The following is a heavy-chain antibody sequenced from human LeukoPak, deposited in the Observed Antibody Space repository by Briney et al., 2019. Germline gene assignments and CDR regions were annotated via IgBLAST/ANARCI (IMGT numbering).Heavy chain of an antibody. CDR2: ISGSGGST. CDR3: AKTYYDFWSGYPPLDY. CDR1: GFTFSSYA. Sequence: GGSLRLSCAASGFTFSSYAMSWVRQAPGKGLEWVSAISGSGGSTYYADSVKGRFTISRDNSKNTLYLQMNSLRAEDTAVYYCAKTYYDFWSGYPPLDYWGQGTPVTVSS. J-gene: IGHJ4*02. V-gene: IGHV3-23*01. D-gene: IGHD3-3*01.